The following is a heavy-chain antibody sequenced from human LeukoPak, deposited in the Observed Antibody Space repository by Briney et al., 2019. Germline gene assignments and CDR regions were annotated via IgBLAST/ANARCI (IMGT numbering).Heavy chain of an antibody. V-gene: IGHV1-69*13. CDR2: ITPLFGTA. CDR3: AKPNYYDSSGSPPFDY. J-gene: IGHJ4*02. D-gene: IGHD3-22*01. Sequence: SVKVSCKASGGTFSKYTISWVRQRPGQGLEWMGGITPLFGTANYAQKFQGRVTITADESASTAYMELSSLRSEDTAVYYCAKPNYYDSSGSPPFDYWGQGTLVTVSS. CDR1: GGTFSKYT.